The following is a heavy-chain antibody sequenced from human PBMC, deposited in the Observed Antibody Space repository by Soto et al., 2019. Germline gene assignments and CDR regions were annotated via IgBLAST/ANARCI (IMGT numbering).Heavy chain of an antibody. Sequence: GASVKVSCKASGYTFTSYGISWVRPAPGQGLESMGWISAYNGNTNYAQKLQGRVTITSDTSTSTAYMELRSLRSEDTAVFYCASKALGGPGGFDPWGQGNLVTVSS. J-gene: IGHJ5*02. D-gene: IGHD2-15*01. CDR2: ISAYNGNT. CDR3: ASKALGGPGGFDP. CDR1: GYTFTSYG. V-gene: IGHV1-18*01.